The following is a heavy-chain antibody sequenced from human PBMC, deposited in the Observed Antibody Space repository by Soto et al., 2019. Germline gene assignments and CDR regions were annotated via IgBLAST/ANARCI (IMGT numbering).Heavy chain of an antibody. D-gene: IGHD2-2*01. J-gene: IGHJ5*02. V-gene: IGHV4-30-4*02. CDR3: AAGSCSSSGCYWFDP. CDR2: IYYSET. CDR1: GGSISGVDYH. Sequence: SETLSLTCTVSGGSISGVDYHWSWIRQAPGKGLEGLGYIYYSETYHNLSLKSGVIISVETSKNQISLQLSTVTAADTAVYYCAAGSCSSSGCYWFDPWGQGTLVTVSS.